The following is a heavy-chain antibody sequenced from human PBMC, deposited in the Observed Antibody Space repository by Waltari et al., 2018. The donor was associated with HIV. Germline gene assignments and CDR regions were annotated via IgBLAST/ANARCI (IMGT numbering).Heavy chain of an antibody. Sequence: QVQLVQSGSELKAPGASVKVSCKASGYTFTTYGINWVRQAPGQGLEWMGWINTKTGNPTYAQGFTGRFVFSLDTSVTSAYLQITSLRSEDTAVYYCGRSPGRSVDYWGQGTLVTVFS. V-gene: IGHV7-4-1*02. CDR2: INTKTGNP. D-gene: IGHD3-10*01. CDR1: GYTFTTYG. J-gene: IGHJ4*02. CDR3: GRSPGRSVDY.